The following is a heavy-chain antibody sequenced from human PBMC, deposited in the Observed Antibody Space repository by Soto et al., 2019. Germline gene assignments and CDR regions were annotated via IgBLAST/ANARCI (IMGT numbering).Heavy chain of an antibody. CDR2: MYYSGST. Sequence: PSETLSLTCTVSGGPISRFSWSWIRQPPGKGLEWIGYMYYSGSTNYNPSLKSRVTLSVDTSKDQFSLKLSSVTAADTAVYYCARVVSSGPGYYIDSWGQGTLVNVSS. CDR3: ARVVSSGPGYYIDS. D-gene: IGHD6-19*01. CDR1: GGPISRFS. J-gene: IGHJ4*02. V-gene: IGHV4-59*01.